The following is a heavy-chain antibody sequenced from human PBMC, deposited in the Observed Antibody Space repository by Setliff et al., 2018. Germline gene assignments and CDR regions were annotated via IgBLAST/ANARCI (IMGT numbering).Heavy chain of an antibody. J-gene: IGHJ4*02. CDR1: GGSIISSTYN. CDR2: IYYSGTT. CDR3: ARHRSVTSISPHFDL. V-gene: IGHV4-39*01. D-gene: IGHD2-21*02. Sequence: SETLSLTCSVSGGSIISSTYNWGWIRQPPGKGLEWIGSIYYSGTTYNPSLESRVTMSVDTSNNRFSLKLTSVTAADTALYYCARHRSVTSISPHFDLWGRGARVTVSS.